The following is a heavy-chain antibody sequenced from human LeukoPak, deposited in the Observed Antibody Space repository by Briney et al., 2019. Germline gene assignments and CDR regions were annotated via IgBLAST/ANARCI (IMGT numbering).Heavy chain of an antibody. CDR1: GFTFSTYW. D-gene: IGHD5-12*01. Sequence: GGSLTLSCAASGFTFSTYWMHWVRQPPGKGPVWVSRINSDGSDTSYADSVKGRFTVSRDNAKSTLYLQMSSLRPDDTAFYHCVRHFNSVATMQIDYWGQGILVSVSS. J-gene: IGHJ4*01. CDR3: VRHFNSVATMQIDY. V-gene: IGHV3-74*01. CDR2: INSDGSDT.